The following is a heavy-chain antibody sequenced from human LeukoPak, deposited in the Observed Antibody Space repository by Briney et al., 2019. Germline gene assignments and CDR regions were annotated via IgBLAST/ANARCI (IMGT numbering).Heavy chain of an antibody. CDR3: ARGHDYGDYVGYFDY. D-gene: IGHD4-17*01. Sequence: PSETLSLTCTVSGGSMYGYYWRWIRQPPGKGLEWIGEINHSGSTNYNPSLKSRVTISVDTSKNQFSLKLSSVTAADTAVYYCARGHDYGDYVGYFDYWGQGTLVTVSS. CDR2: INHSGST. CDR1: GGSMYGYY. V-gene: IGHV4-34*01. J-gene: IGHJ4*02.